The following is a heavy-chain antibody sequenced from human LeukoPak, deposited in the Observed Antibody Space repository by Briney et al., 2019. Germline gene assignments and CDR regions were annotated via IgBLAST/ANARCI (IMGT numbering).Heavy chain of an antibody. D-gene: IGHD3-3*01. CDR2: INPNGGGT. V-gene: IGHV1-2*02. J-gene: IGHJ4*02. CDR3: ARGDRITIFGVVIIPYFDY. CDR1: GYTFTSYY. Sequence: ASVKVSCKASGYTFTSYYMHWVRQAPGQGLEWMGWINPNGGGTNYAQKFQGRVTMTRDTSISTAYMELSRLRSDDTAVYYCARGDRITIFGVVIIPYFDYWGQGTLVTVSS.